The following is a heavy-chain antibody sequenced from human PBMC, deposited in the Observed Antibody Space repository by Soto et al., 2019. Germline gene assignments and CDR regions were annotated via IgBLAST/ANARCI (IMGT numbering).Heavy chain of an antibody. CDR2: ISGSGAGT. D-gene: IGHD6-13*01. J-gene: IGHJ4*02. CDR1: GFTFSSYA. V-gene: IGHV3-23*01. Sequence: EVQLLESGGGLVQPGGSLRLSCAASGFTFSSYAMSWVRQAPGKGLEWVSAISGSGAGTYYADSVKGRFTISRDNYKNTLYLQMNSLRAEDTAVYYCANSIAAAGIAMDYWGQGTLVTVSS. CDR3: ANSIAAAGIAMDY.